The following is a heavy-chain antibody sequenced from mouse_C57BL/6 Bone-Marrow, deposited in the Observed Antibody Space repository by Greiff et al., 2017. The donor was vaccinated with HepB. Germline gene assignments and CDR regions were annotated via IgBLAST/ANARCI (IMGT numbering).Heavy chain of an antibody. D-gene: IGHD3-3*01. Sequence: EVKLMESGGGLVQPGGSLSLSCAASGFTFTDYYMSWVRQPPGKALEWLGFIRNKANGYTTEYSASVKGRFTISRDNSQSILYLQMNALRAEDSATYYCARYIGGRNYFDYWGQGTTLTVSS. CDR3: ARYIGGRNYFDY. J-gene: IGHJ2*01. V-gene: IGHV7-3*01. CDR1: GFTFTDYY. CDR2: IRNKANGYTT.